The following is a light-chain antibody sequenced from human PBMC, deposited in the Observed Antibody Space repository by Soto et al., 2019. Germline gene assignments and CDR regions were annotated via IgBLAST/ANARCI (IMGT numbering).Light chain of an antibody. CDR2: DAS. CDR1: QGISSA. Sequence: AIQLTQSPSSLSASVGDRVTITCRASQGISSALAGYQQKPGKAPKLLIYDASSLESGVPSRFSGSGSGTEFTLTISSLQPEDFATYYCQQFNNYPLTFGGGTKVEIK. J-gene: IGKJ4*01. CDR3: QQFNNYPLT. V-gene: IGKV1D-13*01.